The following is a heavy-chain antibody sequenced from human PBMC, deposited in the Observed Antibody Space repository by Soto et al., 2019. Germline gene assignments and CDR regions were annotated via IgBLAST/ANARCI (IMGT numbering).Heavy chain of an antibody. CDR2: INHSGST. CDR1: GGSFVGYY. V-gene: IGHV4-34*01. D-gene: IGHD4-17*01. Sequence: SETLSLTCAAYGGSFVGYYCIFIRHAPGKWLEWIGEINHSGSTNYNPSLKSRVTISVDTSKNQFSLKLSTVTAADTAVYYCASPIDDYGDYVFDYWGQGTLVTVSS. J-gene: IGHJ4*02. CDR3: ASPIDDYGDYVFDY.